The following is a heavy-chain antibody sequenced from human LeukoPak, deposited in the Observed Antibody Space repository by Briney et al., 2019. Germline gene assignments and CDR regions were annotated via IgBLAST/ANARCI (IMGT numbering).Heavy chain of an antibody. CDR1: GFTFSSYG. CDR3: ARVSSGHRMWYFDL. V-gene: IGHV3-7*05. J-gene: IGHJ2*01. D-gene: IGHD6-19*01. CDR2: IKQDGSEI. Sequence: QPGGSLRLSCAASGFTFSSYGMTWVRQAPGKGLAWVANIKQDGSEIYSVDSVKGRFTISRDNAKNSLYLQMNSLRVDDTAVYYCARVSSGHRMWYFDLWGRGTLVTVSS.